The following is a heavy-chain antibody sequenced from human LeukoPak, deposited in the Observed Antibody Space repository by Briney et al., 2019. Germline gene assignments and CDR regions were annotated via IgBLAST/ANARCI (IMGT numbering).Heavy chain of an antibody. CDR3: AREYCTSTTCSDAFEI. Sequence: PSGTLSLTCALSGDSLSAYNCWWSWVRQPPGKGLEWIGEIYHSGSTNYNPSLKSRVTISLDKSKNQLSLDLNSLTATDTAVYYCAREYCTSTTCSDAFEIWGQGTMVTVS. CDR2: IYHSGST. CDR1: GDSLSAYNCW. J-gene: IGHJ3*02. V-gene: IGHV4-4*02. D-gene: IGHD2-2*01.